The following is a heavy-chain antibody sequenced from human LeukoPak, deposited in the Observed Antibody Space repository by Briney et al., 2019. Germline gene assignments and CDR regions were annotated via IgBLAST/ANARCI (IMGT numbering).Heavy chain of an antibody. Sequence: GGSLRLSCAASGFTFSSYAMSWVRQAPGKGLEYVSTVSGSGGSTYYADSVKGRFTISRDNSKNTLYLQMHSLRAEDTAVYYCAKDRIVEGSLDYWGQGTLVTVSS. V-gene: IGHV3-23*01. CDR3: AKDRIVEGSLDY. J-gene: IGHJ4*02. D-gene: IGHD2-15*01. CDR2: VSGSGGST. CDR1: GFTFSSYA.